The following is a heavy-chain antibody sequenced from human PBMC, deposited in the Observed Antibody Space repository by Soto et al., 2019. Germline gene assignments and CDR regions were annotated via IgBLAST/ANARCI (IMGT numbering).Heavy chain of an antibody. D-gene: IGHD3-10*01. V-gene: IGHV3-53*04. CDR3: ARDGPYYYASRMDV. J-gene: IGHJ6*02. Sequence: EVQLVESGGGLVQPGGSLRLSCAASGIPVSSNYMTWVRQAPGKGLEWESVLHSGGDTYYANSVKGRFTISRHDSTNTLFLQMNSLTAEDTAVYYCARDGPYYYASRMDVWGQGTTVTVSS. CDR1: GIPVSSNY. CDR2: LHSGGDT.